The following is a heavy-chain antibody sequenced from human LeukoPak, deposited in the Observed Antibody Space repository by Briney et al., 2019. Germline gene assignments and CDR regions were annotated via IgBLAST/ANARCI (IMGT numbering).Heavy chain of an antibody. J-gene: IGHJ4*02. CDR3: VHGAPFDN. Sequence: PGGSLRLSSAASGITFGADAMHWARQVPGKGLQWVSRINGDGRATAYADSVKCRYVISRDNTKNILYLHLNSLRPEDTAVYYRVHGAPFDNWGQGTLVTVSS. CDR1: GITFGADA. CDR2: INGDGRAT. V-gene: IGHV3-74*01. D-gene: IGHD3-10*01.